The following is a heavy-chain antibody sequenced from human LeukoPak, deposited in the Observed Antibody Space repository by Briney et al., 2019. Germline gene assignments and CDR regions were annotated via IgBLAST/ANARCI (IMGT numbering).Heavy chain of an antibody. Sequence: GASVKVSCKASGYTFTSYYMHWVRQAPGQGLEWMGGFDPEDGETIYAQKFQGRVTMTEDTSTDTAYMELSSLRSEDTAVYYCAIPGGSSRDFDYWGQGTLVTVSS. J-gene: IGHJ4*02. CDR3: AIPGGSSRDFDY. V-gene: IGHV1-24*01. CDR1: GYTFTSYY. CDR2: FDPEDGET. D-gene: IGHD6-13*01.